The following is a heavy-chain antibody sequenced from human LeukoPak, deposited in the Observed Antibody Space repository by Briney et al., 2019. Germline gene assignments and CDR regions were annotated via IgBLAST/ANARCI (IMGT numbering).Heavy chain of an antibody. CDR3: ARGRQAPDP. CDR1: GGSISSYY. J-gene: IGHJ5*02. Sequence: PSETLSLTCTVSGGSISSYYWSWIRQPPGKGLEWIGYIHSSGSTYYNTSLEYRVTISIDTSKNQFSLKLNSVTAADTAVYYCARGRQAPDPWGQGTLVTISS. V-gene: IGHV4-4*09. CDR2: IHSSGST.